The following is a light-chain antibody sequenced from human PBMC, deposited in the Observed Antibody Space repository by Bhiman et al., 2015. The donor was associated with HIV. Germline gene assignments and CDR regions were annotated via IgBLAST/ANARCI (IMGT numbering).Light chain of an antibody. CDR1: SSDVGGYNY. Sequence: QSALTQPASVSGSPGQSITISCTGTSSDVGGYNYVSWYQQHPGKAPKLMIYDVSKRPSGVSNRFSGSKSGNTASLTISGLQAEDEAEYYCSSYTSSNTLVFGGGTTLTVL. CDR3: SSYTSSNTLV. CDR2: DVS. J-gene: IGLJ2*01. V-gene: IGLV2-14*01.